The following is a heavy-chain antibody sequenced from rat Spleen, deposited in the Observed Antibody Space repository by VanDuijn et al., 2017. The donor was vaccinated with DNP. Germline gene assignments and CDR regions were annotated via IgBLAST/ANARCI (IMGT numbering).Heavy chain of an antibody. D-gene: IGHD1-11*01. Sequence: EVKLVESGGGLVQPGRSLKLSCAASGFNFNDYWMGWVRQAPGKGLEWIGQINKESGTIIYSPSLKDKFAISRDNAQNTLYLQMNKLGSEDTAIYHCAKGHNYGGWSDYFDYWGQGVMVTVSS. CDR1: GFNFNDYW. CDR2: INKESGTI. CDR3: AKGHNYGGWSDYFDY. J-gene: IGHJ2*01. V-gene: IGHV4-2*01.